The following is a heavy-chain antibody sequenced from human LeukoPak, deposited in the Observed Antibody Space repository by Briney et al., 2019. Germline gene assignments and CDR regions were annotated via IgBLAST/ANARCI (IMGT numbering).Heavy chain of an antibody. Sequence: PSETLSLTCTVSGASIRSGDYYWSWIRQPPGKGLEWIGYIYDSGSTYYNPSLKGRITISVDTSENRFSLKLSSVTATDTAAYYCARDCSGGSCYGAFDIWGQGTMVTVSS. CDR2: IYDSGST. J-gene: IGHJ3*02. CDR1: GASIRSGDYY. D-gene: IGHD2-15*01. V-gene: IGHV4-30-4*01. CDR3: ARDCSGGSCYGAFDI.